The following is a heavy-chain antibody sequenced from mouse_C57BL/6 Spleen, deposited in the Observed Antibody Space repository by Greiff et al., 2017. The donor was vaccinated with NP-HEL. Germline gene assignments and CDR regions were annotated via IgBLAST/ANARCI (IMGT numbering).Heavy chain of an antibody. CDR2: IDPSDSET. V-gene: IGHV1-52*01. CDR3: ARRGYDYGAMDY. D-gene: IGHD2-4*01. Sequence: VQLQQPGAELVRPGSSVKLSCKASGYTFTSYWMHWVKQRPIQGLEWIGNIDPSDSETHYNQKFKDKARLTVDKSSSTAYMQLSSLTSEDSAVYYCARRGYDYGAMDYWGQGTSVTVSS. CDR1: GYTFTSYW. J-gene: IGHJ4*01.